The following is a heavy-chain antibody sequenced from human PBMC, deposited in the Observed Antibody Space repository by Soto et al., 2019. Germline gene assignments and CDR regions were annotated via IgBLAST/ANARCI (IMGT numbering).Heavy chain of an antibody. Sequence: QVQLVQSGAEVKKPGSSVKVSCKASGGTFSSYAISWVRQAPGQGLEWMGGIIPIFGTANYAQKFQGRVTITADESTSTAYMELSSLRSEDTAVYYCARERPSPITMIVVVITTRNYGMDVW. CDR1: GGTFSSYA. CDR3: ARERPSPITMIVVVITTRNYGMDV. V-gene: IGHV1-69*01. D-gene: IGHD3-22*01. J-gene: IGHJ6*01. CDR2: IIPIFGTA.